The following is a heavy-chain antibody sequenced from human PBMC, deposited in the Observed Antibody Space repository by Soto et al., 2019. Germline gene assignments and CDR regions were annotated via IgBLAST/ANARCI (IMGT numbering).Heavy chain of an antibody. Sequence: GGSLRLSCAASGFRFSSYGMSWVRQAPGKGLEWVSSITGNGGSTYYADPVKGRITISRDNSRNTLYLQLNSLRAEDTAVYYCAKDQFSTGWYNDYYYGLDVWGQGTTVTVYS. D-gene: IGHD6-19*01. J-gene: IGHJ6*02. CDR1: GFRFSSYG. V-gene: IGHV3-23*01. CDR2: ITGNGGST. CDR3: AKDQFSTGWYNDYYYGLDV.